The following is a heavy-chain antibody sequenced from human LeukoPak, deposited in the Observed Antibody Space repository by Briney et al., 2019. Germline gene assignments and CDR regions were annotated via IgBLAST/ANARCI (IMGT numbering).Heavy chain of an antibody. J-gene: IGHJ3*02. Sequence: ASVKVSCKASGYTFTGYYMHWVRQAPGQGLEWMGWINPNSGGTNYAQKFQGRVTMTTDTSTSTAYMELRSLRSDDTAVYYCASTGKAYDILTGYYGEDAFDIWGQGTMVTVSS. CDR2: INPNSGGT. CDR1: GYTFTGYY. V-gene: IGHV1-2*02. CDR3: ASTGKAYDILTGYYGEDAFDI. D-gene: IGHD3-9*01.